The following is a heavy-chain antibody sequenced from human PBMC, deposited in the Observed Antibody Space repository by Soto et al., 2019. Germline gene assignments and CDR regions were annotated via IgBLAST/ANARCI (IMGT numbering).Heavy chain of an antibody. J-gene: IGHJ4*02. Sequence: GGSLHRYCKSEGYSKADSKRWWVRQAYRQVLEWLGWINPKTGDTNYPQKFQGRITMTRDTSMSTAYMELTNLTSDDTAGYYCEIALPRQCTSSPEGAGLCGQGTLLTAPQ. CDR3: EIALPRQCTSSPEGAGL. D-gene: IGHD6-6*01. V-gene: IGHV1-2*02. CDR2: INPKTGDT. CDR1: GYSKADSK.